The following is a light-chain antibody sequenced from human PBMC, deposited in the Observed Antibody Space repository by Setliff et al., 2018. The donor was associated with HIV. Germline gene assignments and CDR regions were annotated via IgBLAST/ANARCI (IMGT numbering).Light chain of an antibody. CDR3: CSNTGSNTYV. V-gene: IGLV2-23*01. Sequence: QSVLTQPASVSGSPGQSITISCTGTSSDVGRYNLVSWYQQNPGKAPKLMIYQATKRPSGVSNRFSGSKSGNTASLTISGLQAEDEADYYCCSNTGSNTYVFGTGTKVTVL. CDR2: QAT. J-gene: IGLJ1*01. CDR1: SSDVGRYNL.